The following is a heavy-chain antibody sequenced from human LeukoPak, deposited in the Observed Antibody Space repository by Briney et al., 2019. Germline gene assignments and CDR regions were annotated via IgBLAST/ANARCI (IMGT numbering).Heavy chain of an antibody. CDR2: IYPGDSDT. V-gene: IGHV5-51*01. J-gene: IGHJ4*02. D-gene: IGHD2-15*01. CDR1: GYSFTTYW. Sequence: PGESLKISCKGSGYSFTTYWIGWVRQMPGKGLEWMGIIYPGDSDTRYSPSFQGQVTISADKSISTAYLQWSSLKASDTAMYYCARARYCSGGSCYAVYWGQGTLVTVSS. CDR3: ARARYCSGGSCYAVY.